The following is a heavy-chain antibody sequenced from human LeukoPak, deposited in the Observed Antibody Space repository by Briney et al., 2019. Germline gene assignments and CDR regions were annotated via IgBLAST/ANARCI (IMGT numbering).Heavy chain of an antibody. CDR3: ASVGSGSYPFDY. J-gene: IGHJ4*02. CDR2: IIPIFGTA. Sequence: SVKVSCKASGGTFISYAISWVRQAPGQGLEWMGGIIPIFGTANYAQKFQGRITITADVSTSTAYMELSSLRSEDTAVYYCASVGSGSYPFDYWGQGTLVTVSS. D-gene: IGHD3-10*01. CDR1: GGTFISYA. V-gene: IGHV1-69*13.